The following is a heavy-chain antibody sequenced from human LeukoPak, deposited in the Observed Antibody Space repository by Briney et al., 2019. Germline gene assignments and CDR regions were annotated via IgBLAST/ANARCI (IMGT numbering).Heavy chain of an antibody. CDR2: INHSGST. Sequence: PSETLSLTCAVYGGSFSGYYWSWIRQPPGKGLEWIGEINHSGSTNYNPSLKCRVTISVDTSTNQFSLKLSSVTAADTAVYYCARVAYCGGDCYYYWYFDLWGRGTLVTVSS. D-gene: IGHD2-21*01. CDR3: ARVAYCGGDCYYYWYFDL. CDR1: GGSFSGYY. V-gene: IGHV4-34*01. J-gene: IGHJ2*01.